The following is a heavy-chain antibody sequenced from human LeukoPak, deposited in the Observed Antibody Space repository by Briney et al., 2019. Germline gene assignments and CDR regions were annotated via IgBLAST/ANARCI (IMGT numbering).Heavy chain of an antibody. CDR2: ISYDGSNK. Sequence: PGGSLRLSCAASEFTFSSYGMHWVRQAPGKGLEWVAVISYDGSNKYYADSVKGRFTISRDNSKNTLYLQMNSLRAEDTAVYYCAKEWEPTGGSWFDPWGQGTLVTVSS. CDR1: EFTFSSYG. CDR3: AKEWEPTGGSWFDP. J-gene: IGHJ5*02. D-gene: IGHD1-26*01. V-gene: IGHV3-30*18.